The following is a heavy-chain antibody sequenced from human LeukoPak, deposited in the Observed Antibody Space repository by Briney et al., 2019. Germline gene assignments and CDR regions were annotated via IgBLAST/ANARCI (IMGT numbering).Heavy chain of an antibody. Sequence: PGGSLRLSCAASGFTFSNYGMHWVRQAPGKGLEWVAGIWYDGSTYYTDSVKGRITISRDNSKNTLYLQMNTLGAEDTAVYYCARDRTTILSSFDIWGQGTMATVSS. J-gene: IGHJ3*02. CDR1: GFTFSNYG. CDR2: IWYDGST. V-gene: IGHV3-33*01. CDR3: ARDRTTILSSFDI. D-gene: IGHD3-9*01.